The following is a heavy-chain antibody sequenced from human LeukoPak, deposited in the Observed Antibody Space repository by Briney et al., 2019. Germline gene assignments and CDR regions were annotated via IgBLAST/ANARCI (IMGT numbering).Heavy chain of an antibody. V-gene: IGHV1-2*02. Sequence: ASVKVSCKASGYTFTGYYIHWVRQAPGQGLEWMGWINPNSGGTNYAQKFQGRAAMTRDTSISTAYMELSRLTSDDTAVYYCARESGPIVATISTDFDYWGQGTLVTVSS. J-gene: IGHJ4*02. D-gene: IGHD5-12*01. CDR1: GYTFTGYY. CDR3: ARESGPIVATISTDFDY. CDR2: INPNSGGT.